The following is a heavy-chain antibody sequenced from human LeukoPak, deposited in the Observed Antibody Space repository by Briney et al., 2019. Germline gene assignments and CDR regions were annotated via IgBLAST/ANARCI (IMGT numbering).Heavy chain of an antibody. CDR3: VRGGVWGLSSNWLEA. Sequence: GSLRLSCEASGSTLSRHDMHWDRQAAGKGLEWFSGFIPAGDRYYAESVKGRFTISRENAKSSLYLEMNSLRVGDTAVYYCVRGGVWGLSSNWLEAWGQGTLVIVSS. CDR1: GSTLSRHD. J-gene: IGHJ5*02. V-gene: IGHV3-13*04. CDR2: FIPAGDR. D-gene: IGHD7-27*01.